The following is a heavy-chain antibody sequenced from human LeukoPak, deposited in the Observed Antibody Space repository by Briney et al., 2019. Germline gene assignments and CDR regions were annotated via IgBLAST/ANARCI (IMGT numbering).Heavy chain of an antibody. CDR3: ARAPGGIAVAGQTTYYYYGMDV. D-gene: IGHD6-19*01. CDR2: INPNSGGT. CDR1: GYTFTGYY. Sequence: ASVKVPCKASGYTFTGYYMHWVRQAPGQGLEWMGWINPNSGGTNYAQKFQGRVTMTRDTFISTAYMELSRLRSDDTAVYYCARAPGGIAVAGQTTYYYYGMDVWGQGTTVTVSS. V-gene: IGHV1-2*02. J-gene: IGHJ6*02.